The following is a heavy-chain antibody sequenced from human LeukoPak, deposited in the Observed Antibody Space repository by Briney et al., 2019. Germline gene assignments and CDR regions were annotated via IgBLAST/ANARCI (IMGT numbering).Heavy chain of an antibody. Sequence: SETLSLTCTVSGGSISSYYWGWIRQPPGKGLEWIGSIYYSGSTYYNPSLKSRVTISVDTSKNQFSLKLSSVTAADTAVYYCARDFYDSSGYYYGLHWYFDLWGRGTLVTVSS. V-gene: IGHV4-39*07. CDR2: IYYSGST. D-gene: IGHD3-22*01. CDR1: GGSISSYY. J-gene: IGHJ2*01. CDR3: ARDFYDSSGYYYGLHWYFDL.